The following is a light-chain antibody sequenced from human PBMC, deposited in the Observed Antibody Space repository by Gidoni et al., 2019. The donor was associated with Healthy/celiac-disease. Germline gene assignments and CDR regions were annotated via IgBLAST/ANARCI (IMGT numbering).Light chain of an antibody. Sequence: QSVLPQPPSSSVTPGQRVTISCSGSSSNIGSNYVYWYHQLTGTAPKLLIYRNNQRPSGGPDRFSGSKSGTSASLAISGLRSEDEADYYCAAWDDSLSGPVFGGGTKLTVL. CDR1: SSNIGSNY. V-gene: IGLV1-47*01. CDR3: AAWDDSLSGPV. CDR2: RNN. J-gene: IGLJ3*02.